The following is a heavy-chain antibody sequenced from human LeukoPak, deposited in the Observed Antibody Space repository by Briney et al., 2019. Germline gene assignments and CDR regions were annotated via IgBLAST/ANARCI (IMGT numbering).Heavy chain of an antibody. CDR2: ISSGGSII. CDR1: GFTFSDYY. J-gene: IGHJ4*02. CDR3: TRDPRAADY. Sequence: PGGSLRLSCAASGFTFSDYYMTWIRQAPGKGLEWLSYISSGGSIICYADSVKGRFTISRDNAQNSLYLQMDSLRAEDTAVYYCTRDPRAADYWGQGTLVTVSS. V-gene: IGHV3-11*04.